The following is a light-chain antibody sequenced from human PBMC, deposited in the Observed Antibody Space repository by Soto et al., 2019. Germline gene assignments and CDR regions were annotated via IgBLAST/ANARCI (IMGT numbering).Light chain of an antibody. CDR1: SSDVGGYNY. CDR2: DVS. V-gene: IGLV2-11*01. J-gene: IGLJ1*01. CDR3: FSNEGSLEV. Sequence: QSALTQSPSVSGSPGQSVNISCTGTSSDVGGYNYVSWYQQHPGKAPKVMIYDVSKRPSGVPDRFSGSKSGNTASLTISGLQAEDEADYYCFSNEGSLEVFGTGTKVTVL.